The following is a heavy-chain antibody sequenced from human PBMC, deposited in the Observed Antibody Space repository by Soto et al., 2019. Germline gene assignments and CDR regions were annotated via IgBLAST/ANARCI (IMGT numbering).Heavy chain of an antibody. D-gene: IGHD6-13*01. CDR3: ARSPRSSPYFDY. J-gene: IGHJ4*02. CDR1: GYTFSNFW. V-gene: IGHV5-51*01. Sequence: PGEYLKISCQCSGYTFSNFWIAWVRQLPGKGLEWTGIIYPGDYETRYSPSFHGKVTISADRTTGTAYLQWSSLEASDSAFYFCARSPRSSPYFDYWGQGALVT. CDR2: IYPGDYET.